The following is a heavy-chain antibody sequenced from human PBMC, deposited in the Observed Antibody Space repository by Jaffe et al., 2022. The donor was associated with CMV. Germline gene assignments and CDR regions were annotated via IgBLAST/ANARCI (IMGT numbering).Heavy chain of an antibody. CDR1: GITFSSYA. V-gene: IGHV3-23*04. Sequence: EVQLVESGGGLVQPGGSLRLSCAASGITFSSYAVHWVRQAPGKGLEWVSVISSSGGRTYYADSVKGRFTISRDNSKNTLFLQMNSLRAEDTAIYYCAKAHCGSISCYPEVYGGQGTLVTVSS. CDR2: ISSSGGRT. CDR3: AKAHCGSISCYPEVY. D-gene: IGHD2-2*01. J-gene: IGHJ4*02.